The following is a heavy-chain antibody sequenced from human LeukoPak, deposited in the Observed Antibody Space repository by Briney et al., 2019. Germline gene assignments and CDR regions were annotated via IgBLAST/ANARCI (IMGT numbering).Heavy chain of an antibody. CDR1: GFTFSSYA. CDR2: ISGSGGST. Sequence: GGSLRLSCAASGFTFSSYAMSWVRQAPGKGLEWVSAISGSGGSTYYADSVKGRFTISRDNSMNTLYLQMNSLRAEDTAVYYCAKRPGYSSSWSVPGWFDPWGQGTLVTVSS. CDR3: AKRPGYSSSWSVPGWFDP. J-gene: IGHJ5*02. V-gene: IGHV3-23*01. D-gene: IGHD6-13*01.